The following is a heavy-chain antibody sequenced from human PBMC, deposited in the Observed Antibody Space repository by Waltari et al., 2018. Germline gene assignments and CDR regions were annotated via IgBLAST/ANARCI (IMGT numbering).Heavy chain of an antibody. CDR2: VSYRGTT. J-gene: IGHJ3*01. CDR3: ATYIGASVGTAAFDV. D-gene: IGHD5-12*01. Sequence: QLQLQESGPRLVRPSETLSLIFRVSGVSITSNRHYWAWIRQSPGQGLEWIGTVSYRGTTYISPSLKSRVSVSRDTSKNQVSLILGSVTAADMAVYYCATYIGASVGTAAFDVWGQGTMVTVSS. CDR1: GVSITSNRHY. V-gene: IGHV4-39*01.